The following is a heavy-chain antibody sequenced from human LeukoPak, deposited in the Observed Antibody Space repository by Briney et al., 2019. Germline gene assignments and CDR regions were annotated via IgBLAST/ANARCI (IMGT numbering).Heavy chain of an antibody. J-gene: IGHJ4*02. Sequence: PGGSLRLSCVASGFTFTSDAMNWVRQAPGKGLEWVSSTVSRGTTQYADSVKGRFTISRDNARNSLYLQMNSLRAEDTAVYFCARGGLSIMGYWGQGTLVTVSS. CDR3: ARGGLSIMGY. V-gene: IGHV3-21*04. D-gene: IGHD2/OR15-2a*01. CDR1: GFTFTSDA. CDR2: TVSRGTT.